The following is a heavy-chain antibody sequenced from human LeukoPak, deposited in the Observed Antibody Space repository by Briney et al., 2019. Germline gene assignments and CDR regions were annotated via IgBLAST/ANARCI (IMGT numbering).Heavy chain of an antibody. CDR2: INAGNGNT. D-gene: IGHD3-22*01. CDR1: GYTFTSYA. V-gene: IGHV1-3*01. J-gene: IGHJ4*02. Sequence: ASVKVSCKASGYTFTSYAMHWVRQAPGQRLEWMGWINAGNGNTKYSQKFQGRVTITRDTSASTAYMELRSLRSDDTAVYYCARDPGQEGYDSSGYSDYWGQGTLVTVSS. CDR3: ARDPGQEGYDSSGYSDY.